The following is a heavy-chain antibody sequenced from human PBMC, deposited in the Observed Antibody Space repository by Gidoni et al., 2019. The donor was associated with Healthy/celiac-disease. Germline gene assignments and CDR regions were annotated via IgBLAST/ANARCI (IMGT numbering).Heavy chain of an antibody. J-gene: IGHJ4*02. D-gene: IGHD3-9*01. Sequence: QVQLVQSGAEVKKPGSSVKVSCKASGGTFSSYAISWVRQAPGQGLEWMGRIIPSLGIANYAQKFQGRVTITADKSTSTAYMELSSLRSEDTAVYYCARGDDILTGYYSFGYWGQGTLVTVSS. V-gene: IGHV1-69*04. CDR1: GGTFSSYA. CDR2: IIPSLGIA. CDR3: ARGDDILTGYYSFGY.